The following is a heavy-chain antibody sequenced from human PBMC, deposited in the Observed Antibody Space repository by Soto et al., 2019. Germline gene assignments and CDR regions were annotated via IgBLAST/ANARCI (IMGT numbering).Heavy chain of an antibody. CDR1: GGSISSSSYY. Sequence: SETLSLTCTVSGGSISSSSYYWGWIRQPPGKGLEWIGSIYYSGSTYYNPSLKSRVTISVDTSKNQFSLKLSSVTAADTAVYYCARHGITLDSSGYYPSVNWFDPWGQGTLVTVSS. D-gene: IGHD3-22*01. CDR3: ARHGITLDSSGYYPSVNWFDP. V-gene: IGHV4-39*01. J-gene: IGHJ5*02. CDR2: IYYSGST.